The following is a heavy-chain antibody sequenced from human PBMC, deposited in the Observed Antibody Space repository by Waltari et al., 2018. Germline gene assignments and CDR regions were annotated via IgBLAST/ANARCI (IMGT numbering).Heavy chain of an antibody. V-gene: IGHV1-69*08. J-gene: IGHJ6*02. Sequence: QVQLVQSGAEVKKPGSSVKVSCKASGGTFSSYAISWVRQAPAQGLEWMGRIIPIFGTANYAQKFQGRVTITADKSTSTAYMELSSLRSEDTAVYYCASNRGGGKVKSYYYYYGMDVWGQGTTVTVSS. CDR2: IIPIFGTA. CDR1: GGTFSSYA. CDR3: ASNRGGGKVKSYYYYYGMDV. D-gene: IGHD3-10*01.